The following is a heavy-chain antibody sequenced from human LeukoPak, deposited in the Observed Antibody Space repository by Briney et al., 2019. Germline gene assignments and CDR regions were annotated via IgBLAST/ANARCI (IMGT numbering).Heavy chain of an antibody. V-gene: IGHV4-38-2*02. J-gene: IGHJ3*02. D-gene: IGHD3-22*01. Sequence: SETLSLTCTVSGYSISSGYYWGWIRQPPGKGLEWIGSIYHSGSTYYNPSLKSRVTIPVDTSKNQFSLKLSSVTAADTAVYYCARDGYYYDSSGYLYDAFDIWGQGTMVTVSS. CDR3: ARDGYYYDSSGYLYDAFDI. CDR1: GYSISSGYY. CDR2: IYHSGST.